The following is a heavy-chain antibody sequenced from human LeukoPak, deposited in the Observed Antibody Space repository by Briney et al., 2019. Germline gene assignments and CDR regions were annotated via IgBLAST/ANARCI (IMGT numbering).Heavy chain of an antibody. CDR2: INHSGST. CDR3: ARGQLLSAGLDV. V-gene: IGHV4-34*01. D-gene: IGHD2-2*01. Sequence: SETLSLTCAVYGGSFSGYYWSWIRQPPGKGLEWIGEINHSGSTNYNPSLKSRVTISVDTPKNQFSLKLSSVTAADTAVYYCARGQLLSAGLDVWGQGTTVTVSS. CDR1: GGSFSGYY. J-gene: IGHJ6*02.